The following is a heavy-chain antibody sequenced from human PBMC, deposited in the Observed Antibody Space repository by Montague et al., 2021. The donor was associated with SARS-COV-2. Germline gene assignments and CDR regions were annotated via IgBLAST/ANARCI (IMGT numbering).Heavy chain of an antibody. CDR1: GGSISSYY. J-gene: IGHJ5*02. Sequence: SETLFLTCAVSGGSISSYYWSWIRQPPGKGLEWIGYIYYSGSTNYNPSLKSRVTISVDTSKNQFSLKLSSVTAADTAVYYCARAAGYNWNYGYNWFDPWGQGTLVTVSS. CDR2: IYYSGST. CDR3: ARAAGYNWNYGYNWFDP. V-gene: IGHV4-59*01. D-gene: IGHD1-7*01.